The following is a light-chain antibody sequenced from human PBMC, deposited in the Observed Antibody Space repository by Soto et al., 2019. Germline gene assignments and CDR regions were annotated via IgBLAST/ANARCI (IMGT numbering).Light chain of an antibody. CDR3: CSYAGSYTVV. J-gene: IGLJ2*01. Sequence: QSALTQPRSVSGSPGQSITISCTGTSRDVGGYNYVSWYQQHPGKAPKLILYDVVKRPSGVPDRFSGSKSGNTASLTISGLQAEDEADYFCCSYAGSYTVVFGGGTKLTVL. V-gene: IGLV2-11*01. CDR2: DVV. CDR1: SRDVGGYNY.